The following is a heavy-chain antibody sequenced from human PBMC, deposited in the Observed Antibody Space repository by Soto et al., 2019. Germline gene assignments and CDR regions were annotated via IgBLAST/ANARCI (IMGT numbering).Heavy chain of an antibody. V-gene: IGHV3-21*01. Sequence: GGSLRLSCAASGFTFSSYSMNWARQAPGKGLEWVSSISSSSSYIYYADSVKGRFTISRDNAKNSLYLQMNSLRAEDTAVYYCARDQGIAAAGTGNDYWGQGTLVTVSS. J-gene: IGHJ4*02. CDR1: GFTFSSYS. CDR3: ARDQGIAAAGTGNDY. CDR2: ISSSSSYI. D-gene: IGHD6-13*01.